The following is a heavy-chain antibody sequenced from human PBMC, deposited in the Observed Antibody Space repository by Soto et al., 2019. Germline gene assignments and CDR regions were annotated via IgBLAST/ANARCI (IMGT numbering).Heavy chain of an antibody. CDR2: ISNDGGNK. V-gene: IGHV3-30*18. Sequence: QVRLVESGGGVVQPGRSLRLSCTASGFTFSSYGFHWVRQAPGRGLEWVAVISNDGGNKYYADSVKGRFNISRDNSAKTLFPQLNSLRAEDTAVYYCAKDLYYYHFSRDDLWGQGTLVTVSS. D-gene: IGHD3-10*01. CDR1: GFTFSSYG. CDR3: AKDLYYYHFSRDDL. J-gene: IGHJ5*02.